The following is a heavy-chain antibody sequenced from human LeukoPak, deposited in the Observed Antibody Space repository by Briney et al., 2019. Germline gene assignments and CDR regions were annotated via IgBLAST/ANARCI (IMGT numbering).Heavy chain of an antibody. CDR3: ARDHLAVAGTRWFDP. CDR1: GGSISSGGYY. CDR2: IYYSGST. J-gene: IGHJ5*02. Sequence: SETLSLTCTVSGGSISSGGYYWSWIRQHPGKGLEWIGYIYYSGSTYYNPSLKSRVTISVDTSKNQFSLKLSPVTAADTAVYYCARDHLAVAGTRWFDPWGQGTLVTVSS. V-gene: IGHV4-31*03. D-gene: IGHD6-19*01.